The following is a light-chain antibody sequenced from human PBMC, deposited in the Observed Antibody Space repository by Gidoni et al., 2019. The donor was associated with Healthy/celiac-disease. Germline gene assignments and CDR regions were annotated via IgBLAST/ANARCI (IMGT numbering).Light chain of an antibody. CDR3: QQRSNWAPIT. CDR2: DAS. CDR1: QSVSSY. J-gene: IGKJ5*01. V-gene: IGKV3-11*01. Sequence: ELVFTQSPATLSLSPGDRATLACRASQSVSSYLAWYQQKPGQAPRILISDASNKATGIPARFSGSGAGTDFTLTISSLVPEDFSVYYCQQRSNWAPITFXQXTRLEIK.